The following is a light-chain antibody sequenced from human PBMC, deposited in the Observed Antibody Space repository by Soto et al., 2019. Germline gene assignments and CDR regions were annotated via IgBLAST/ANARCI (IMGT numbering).Light chain of an antibody. CDR2: GVS. CDR3: SSYTATNTLV. V-gene: IGLV2-14*01. CDR1: SSDVGDYNY. Sequence: QSALTQPASVSGSPGQSITISCTGTSSDVGDYNYVSWYQQHPGKAPKLIIYGVSNRPSGISHRFSGSKSGNTASLTVSALQAEDEADYYCSSYTATNTLVFGGGTKVTVL. J-gene: IGLJ2*01.